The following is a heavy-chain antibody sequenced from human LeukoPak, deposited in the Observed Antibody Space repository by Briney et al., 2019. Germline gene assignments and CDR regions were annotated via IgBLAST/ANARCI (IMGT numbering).Heavy chain of an antibody. CDR2: FDPEDGET. J-gene: IGHJ4*02. CDR1: GYTLTELS. CDR3: VTGGDIDSGSYHYLDN. Sequence: ASVKVSCKVSGYTLTELSMHWVRQAPGKGLEWMGGFDPEDGETIYAQKFQGRVTMTRDTSTSTVYMELSSLRSEDTALYYCVTGGDIDSGSYHYLDNWGRGTLVTVSS. V-gene: IGHV1-24*01. D-gene: IGHD1-26*01.